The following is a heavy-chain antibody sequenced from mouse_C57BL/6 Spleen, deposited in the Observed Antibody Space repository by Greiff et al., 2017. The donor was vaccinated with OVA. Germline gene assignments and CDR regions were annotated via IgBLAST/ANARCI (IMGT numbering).Heavy chain of an antibody. J-gene: IGHJ3*01. V-gene: IGHV1-26*01. CDR2: INPNNGGT. CDR1: GYTFTDYY. Sequence: EVQLQQSGPELVKPGASVKISCKASGYTFTDYYMNWVKQSHGKSLEWIGDINPNNGGTSYNQKFKGKATLTVDKSSSTAYMELRSLTSEDSAVYYCARRGSYYAFAYWGQGTLVTVSA. D-gene: IGHD2-10*01. CDR3: ARRGSYYAFAY.